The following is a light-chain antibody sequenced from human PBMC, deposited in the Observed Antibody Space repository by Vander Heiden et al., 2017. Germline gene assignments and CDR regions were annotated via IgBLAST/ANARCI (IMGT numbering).Light chain of an antibody. Sequence: QSALTQPASVSGSPGQSITVSCTGSSSDVGGYNYVSWYQQHPGNAPKLMVYDVSNRPSGVSNRFSGSKSGNTASLTISGLQAEDEADYYCSSYTSSGPLGVFGGGTKLTVL. J-gene: IGLJ3*02. CDR2: DVS. CDR3: SSYTSSGPLGV. V-gene: IGLV2-14*01. CDR1: SSDVGGYNY.